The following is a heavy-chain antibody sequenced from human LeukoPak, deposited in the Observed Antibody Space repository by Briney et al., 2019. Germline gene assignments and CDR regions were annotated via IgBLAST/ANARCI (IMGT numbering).Heavy chain of an antibody. CDR2: IWYDGSNK. J-gene: IGHJ4*02. V-gene: IGHV3-33*01. D-gene: IGHD3-10*01. Sequence: GGSLRLSCAASAFTFSSYGMHWVRQAPGKGLEWVAVIWYDGSNKYYADSVKGRFTISRDNSKNTLYLQMNSLRAEDTAVYYCARGRGVMGSFDYWGQGTLVTVSS. CDR3: ARGRGVMGSFDY. CDR1: AFTFSSYG.